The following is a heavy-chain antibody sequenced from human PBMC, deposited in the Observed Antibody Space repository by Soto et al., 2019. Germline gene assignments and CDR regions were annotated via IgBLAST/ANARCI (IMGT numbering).Heavy chain of an antibody. J-gene: IGHJ2*01. Sequence: EVPLLESGGGLVQPGGSLRLSCAASGFTFSSYAMSWVRQAPGKGLEWVSVISGSGGSTYSADSVKGRLTISRDNSKNTLYLQMNSLRAEDTAVYYCAKRTVGWYFDLWGRGTLVTVSS. CDR2: ISGSGGST. CDR3: AKRTVGWYFDL. D-gene: IGHD4-17*01. V-gene: IGHV3-23*01. CDR1: GFTFSSYA.